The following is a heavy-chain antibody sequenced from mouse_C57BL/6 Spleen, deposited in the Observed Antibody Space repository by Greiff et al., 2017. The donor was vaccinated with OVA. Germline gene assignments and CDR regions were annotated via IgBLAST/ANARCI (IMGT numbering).Heavy chain of an antibody. J-gene: IGHJ3*01. V-gene: IGHV1-53*01. CDR2: INPSNGGT. D-gene: IGHD2-5*01. Sequence: QVQLQQPGTELVKPGASVKLSCKASGYTFTSYWMHWVKQRPGQGLEWIGNINPSNGGTNYNEKFKSKATLTLDKSSSTAYMQLSSLTSEDSAVYYCARGEAYYSNYEGFAYWGQGTLVTVSA. CDR1: GYTFTSYW. CDR3: ARGEAYYSNYEGFAY.